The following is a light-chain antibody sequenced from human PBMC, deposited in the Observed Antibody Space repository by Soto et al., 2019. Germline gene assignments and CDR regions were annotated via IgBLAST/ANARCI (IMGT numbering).Light chain of an antibody. CDR3: GSWDSSLSAYV. J-gene: IGLJ1*01. CDR1: SSNIGGNS. V-gene: IGLV1-51*01. CDR2: DDN. Sequence: QSVLTQPPSVSAAPGQNATISCSGSSSNIGGNSVSLYQQLPGTAPKPLIYDDNKRPSGIPDRFSGSKSGTSATLGITGFQTGDEADYYCGSWDSSLSAYVFGTGTKVTVL.